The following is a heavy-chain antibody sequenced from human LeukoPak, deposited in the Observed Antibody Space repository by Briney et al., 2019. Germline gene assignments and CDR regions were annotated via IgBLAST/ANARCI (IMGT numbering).Heavy chain of an antibody. V-gene: IGHV3-7*01. CDR1: GFTFTSYW. J-gene: IGHJ4*02. Sequence: GGSLRLSCTASGFTFTSYWMSWVRQAPGKGLEWVANIKEDGSEKNYVDSVKDRFTISRDNAMNSMFLKMNSLRAEDTAVYYCTRTRAATHLLFDYWGQGTLVTVSS. D-gene: IGHD2-15*01. CDR2: IKEDGSEK. CDR3: TRTRAATHLLFDY.